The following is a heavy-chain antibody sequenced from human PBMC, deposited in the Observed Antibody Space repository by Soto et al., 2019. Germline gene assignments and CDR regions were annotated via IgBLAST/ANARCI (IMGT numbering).Heavy chain of an antibody. D-gene: IGHD2-15*01. Sequence: EVQLLESGGGLVQPGGSLRLSCAASGFTFSGYAMSWVRLAPGKGLEWFSSIGGSSGTYYADSVKGRFTISRDNSKNMLYLHLNSLRAEDTAMYYCAKGQGWSYYYDSWGQGTLVTVSS. CDR1: GFTFSGYA. CDR3: AKGQGWSYYYDS. V-gene: IGHV3-23*01. CDR2: IGGSSGT. J-gene: IGHJ4*02.